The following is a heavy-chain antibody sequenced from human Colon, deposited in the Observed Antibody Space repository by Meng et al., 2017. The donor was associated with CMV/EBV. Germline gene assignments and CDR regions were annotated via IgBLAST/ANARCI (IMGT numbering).Heavy chain of an antibody. J-gene: IGHJ4*02. CDR2: INWDGSVI. D-gene: IGHD3-3*01. CDR3: AKGFGRFLEWFSSLDY. CDR1: GFIFDDHA. V-gene: IGHV3-43D*03. Sequence: GGSLRLSCAASGFIFDDHAMHWVRQAPGKGLEWVSLINWDGSVIYYADSVKGRFTISRDNSENSLFLQMNSLRAEDSALYYCAKGFGRFLEWFSSLDYWGQGTLVTVSS.